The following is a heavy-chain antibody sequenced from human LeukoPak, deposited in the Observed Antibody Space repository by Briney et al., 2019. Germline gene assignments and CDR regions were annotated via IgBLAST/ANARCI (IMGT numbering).Heavy chain of an antibody. CDR3: ARVAARDGTYYYYYYYMDV. Sequence: PGGSLRLSCAASGFTFSSYAMSWVRQAPGKGLEWVSAISGRGYSTYYADSVKGRFIISRDNSRDTLYLQMNSLRAEDTAVYYCARVAARDGTYYYYYYYMDVWGKGTTVTVSS. CDR1: GFTFSSYA. CDR2: ISGRGYST. V-gene: IGHV3-23*01. D-gene: IGHD6-6*01. J-gene: IGHJ6*03.